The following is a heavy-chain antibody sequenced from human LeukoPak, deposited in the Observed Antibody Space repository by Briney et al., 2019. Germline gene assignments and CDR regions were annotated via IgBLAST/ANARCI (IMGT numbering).Heavy chain of an antibody. CDR1: GFTFSSYA. D-gene: IGHD6-19*01. Sequence: GGSLRLSCAASGFTFSSYAMSWVRQAPGKGLEWVSAISGSGGSTYYADSVKGRFNISRDNPKSTLYLQMNSLRAEDTAVYYCAKDRGGWYGDYFDYWGQGTLVTVSS. J-gene: IGHJ4*02. CDR3: AKDRGGWYGDYFDY. V-gene: IGHV3-23*01. CDR2: ISGSGGST.